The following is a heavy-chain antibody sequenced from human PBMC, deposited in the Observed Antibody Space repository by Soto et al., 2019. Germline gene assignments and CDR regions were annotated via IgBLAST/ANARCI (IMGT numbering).Heavy chain of an antibody. CDR1: GFTFSSYW. J-gene: IGHJ2*01. CDR2: INSDGSST. V-gene: IGHV3-74*01. Sequence: EVQLVESGGGLVQPGGSLRLSCAASGFTFSSYWMHWVRQAPGKGLVWVSRINSDGSSTSYADSVKGRFTISRDNAKNTLYLQMNRLRAEDTAVYYCARGGRLNWVCALWGRGTLVTVSS. CDR3: ARGGRLNWVCAL. D-gene: IGHD1-26*01.